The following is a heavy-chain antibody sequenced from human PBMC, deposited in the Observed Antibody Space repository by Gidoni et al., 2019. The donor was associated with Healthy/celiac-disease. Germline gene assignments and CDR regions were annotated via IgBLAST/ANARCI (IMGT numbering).Heavy chain of an antibody. V-gene: IGHV4-39*01. CDR2: NYCSGST. CDR1: GGSSSSSSYY. Sequence: QLQLQESGTGLVKPSETLSITCTVAGGSSSSSSYYWGWIRQPPGKGLEWIGSNYCSGSTYYNPSLKSRVTISVDTSKNQFSLKLSSVTAADTAVYYCARPPMIVVVDPYDAFDIWGQGTMVTVSS. D-gene: IGHD3-22*01. CDR3: ARPPMIVVVDPYDAFDI. J-gene: IGHJ3*02.